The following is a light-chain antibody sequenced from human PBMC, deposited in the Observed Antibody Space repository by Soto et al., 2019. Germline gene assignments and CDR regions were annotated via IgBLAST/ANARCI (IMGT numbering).Light chain of an antibody. V-gene: IGLV2-8*01. CDR3: SSYTSTTTRV. J-gene: IGLJ1*01. CDR1: SSDIGVYNY. Sequence: QSVLTQPPSASGSPGQSVTISCTGTSSDIGVYNYVSWYQQHPGKAPKLIIYEVNKRPSGVPDRFSGSKSDNTASLTISGLQAEDEADYYCSSYTSTTTRVFGTGTKVTVL. CDR2: EVN.